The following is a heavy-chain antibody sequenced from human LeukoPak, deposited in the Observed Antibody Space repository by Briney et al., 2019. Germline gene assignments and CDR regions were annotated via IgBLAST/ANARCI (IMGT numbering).Heavy chain of an antibody. CDR1: GYSISSGYY. CDR3: AKSIAAAGTNSCYYMDV. Sequence: SQTLSLTWTLYGYSISSGYYWCWIRQHKGLGLEWIGCLFYSETTSYNTSRKSRVTISVDTSKNQFSLRLSSVTAADTAVYFCAKSIAAAGTNSCYYMDVWGTETTVTVSS. D-gene: IGHD6-13*01. V-gene: IGHV4-38-2*02. J-gene: IGHJ6*03. CDR2: LFYSETT.